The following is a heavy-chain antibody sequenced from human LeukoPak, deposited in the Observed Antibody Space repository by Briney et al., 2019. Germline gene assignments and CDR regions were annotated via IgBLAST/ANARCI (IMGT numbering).Heavy chain of an antibody. CDR3: ARTRRWPNFDY. J-gene: IGHJ4*02. V-gene: IGHV4-39*01. D-gene: IGHD6-13*01. CDR1: GGSISSSSFY. CDR2: IYYSGST. Sequence: SETLSLTCTVSGGSISSSSFYWGWIRQPPGKGLKWIGSIYYSGSTYYNPSLKSRATISVDTSKNQFSLKLSSVTAADTAVYYCARTRRWPNFDYWGQGTLVTVSS.